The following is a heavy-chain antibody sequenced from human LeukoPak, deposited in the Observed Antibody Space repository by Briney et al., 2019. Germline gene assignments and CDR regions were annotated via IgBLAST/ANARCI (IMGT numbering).Heavy chain of an antibody. D-gene: IGHD6-19*01. J-gene: IGHJ4*02. CDR3: ARVGTRAYSSGWFYSY. CDR2: INHSGST. V-gene: IGHV4-34*01. Sequence: SETLSLTCAVYGGSFSGYYWSWIRQPPGKGLEWIGEINHSGSTNYNPSLKSRVTISVDTSKNQFSLKLSSVTAADTAVYYCARVGTRAYSSGWFYSYWGQGTLVTVSS. CDR1: GGSFSGYY.